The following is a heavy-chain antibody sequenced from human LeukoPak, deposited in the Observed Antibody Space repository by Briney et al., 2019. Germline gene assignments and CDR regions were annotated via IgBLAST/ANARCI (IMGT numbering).Heavy chain of an antibody. Sequence: SETLSLTCTVSGGSISSYYWSWIRQPPGKGLEWIGYIYYSGSTNYNPSLKSRVTISVDTSKNQFPLKLSSVTAADTAVYYCARAHYNYSRNFDYWGQGTLVTVSS. CDR2: IYYSGST. D-gene: IGHD5-12*01. CDR1: GGSISSYY. CDR3: ARAHYNYSRNFDY. J-gene: IGHJ4*02. V-gene: IGHV4-59*01.